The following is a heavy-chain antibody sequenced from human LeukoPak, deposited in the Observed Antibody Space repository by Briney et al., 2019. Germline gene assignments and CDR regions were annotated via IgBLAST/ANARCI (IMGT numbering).Heavy chain of an antibody. CDR3: ARLRRYNIVVITYFDY. CDR2: IKQDGSEK. D-gene: IGHD3-22*01. CDR1: GFTFSSYW. J-gene: IGHJ4*02. V-gene: IGHV3-7*01. Sequence: GGSLRLSCAASGFTFSSYWMSWVRQAPGKGLEWVANIKQDGSEKYYVDSVKGRFTISRDNAKNSLYLQMNSLRAEDTVVYYCARLRRYNIVVITYFDYWGQGTLVTVSS.